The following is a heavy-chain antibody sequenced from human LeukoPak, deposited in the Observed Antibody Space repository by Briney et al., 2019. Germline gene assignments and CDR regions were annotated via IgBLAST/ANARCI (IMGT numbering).Heavy chain of an antibody. V-gene: IGHV4-59*08. Sequence: SETLSLTCTVSGGSISSYYWSWIRQPPGKGLEWIGYIYYSGSTNYNPSLKSRVTISVDTSTGQFSLKLSSVTAADTAVYYCARNTKTSTNVDYWGQGTLVTVSS. J-gene: IGHJ4*02. CDR2: IYYSGST. D-gene: IGHD2-8*01. CDR3: ARNTKTSTNVDY. CDR1: GGSISSYY.